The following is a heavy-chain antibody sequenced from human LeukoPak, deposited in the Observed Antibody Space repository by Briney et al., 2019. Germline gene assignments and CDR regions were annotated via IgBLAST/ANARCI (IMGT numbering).Heavy chain of an antibody. CDR2: IYSSGST. Sequence: SETLSLTCTVSGGSISSYYWSWIRQPAGKGLAWIERIYSSGSTNYNPSLKSRVTMSVDTSKNQFSLKLSSVTAADTAVYYCARDRLRLGDLSAMDVWGQGTTITVSS. CDR1: GGSISSYY. D-gene: IGHD3-16*02. V-gene: IGHV4-4*07. CDR3: ARDRLRLGDLSAMDV. J-gene: IGHJ6*02.